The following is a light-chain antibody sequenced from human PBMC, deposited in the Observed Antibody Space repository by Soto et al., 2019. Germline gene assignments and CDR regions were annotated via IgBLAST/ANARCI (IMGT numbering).Light chain of an antibody. V-gene: IGKV3-20*01. Sequence: EAVLTQSPATLSLSQGERATLSCRASQSVSSSYLAWYQQKPGQAPRLLIYGASSRATGIPDRFSGSGSGTDFTLTISRLEPEDFAVYYCQQYGSPLTFGGGTKVDIK. CDR3: QQYGSPLT. J-gene: IGKJ4*01. CDR1: QSVSSSY. CDR2: GAS.